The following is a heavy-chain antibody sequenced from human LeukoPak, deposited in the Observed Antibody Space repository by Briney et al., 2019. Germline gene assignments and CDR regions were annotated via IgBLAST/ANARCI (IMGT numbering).Heavy chain of an antibody. Sequence: GGSLRLSCAASGFTFSNYAMSWVRQAPGKGLEWVGRIKSKTDGGTTDYAAPVKGRFTISRDDSKNTLYLQMNSLKTEDTAVYYCLAAAARNYFDYWGQGTLVTVSS. CDR3: LAAAARNYFDY. CDR1: GFTFSNYA. D-gene: IGHD6-13*01. V-gene: IGHV3-15*01. CDR2: IKSKTDGGTT. J-gene: IGHJ4*02.